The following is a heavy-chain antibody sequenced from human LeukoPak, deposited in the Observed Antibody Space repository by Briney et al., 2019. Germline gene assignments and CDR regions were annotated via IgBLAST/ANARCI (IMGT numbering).Heavy chain of an antibody. Sequence: PGGSLRLSCAASGFTFSSFSMNWVRQAPGKGLEWVSYISSSSSTIYYADSVKGRFTISRDNARNSLYLQMNSLRTEDTAFYYCATNPPGIAVAGNGYFDYWGQGILVTVSS. J-gene: IGHJ4*02. CDR1: GFTFSSFS. V-gene: IGHV3-48*04. CDR2: ISSSSSTI. CDR3: ATNPPGIAVAGNGYFDY. D-gene: IGHD6-19*01.